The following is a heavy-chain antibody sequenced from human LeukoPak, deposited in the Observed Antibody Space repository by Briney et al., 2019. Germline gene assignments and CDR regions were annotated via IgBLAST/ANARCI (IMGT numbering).Heavy chain of an antibody. CDR2: ISSSSSNI. V-gene: IGHV3-48*01. CDR1: GFTFGSYS. CDR3: ARDEPNLYSGSLG. D-gene: IGHD1-26*01. Sequence: PGGSLRLSCAASGFTFGSYSMNWVRQAPGKGLEWVSYISSSSSNIYYADSVKGRFTISRDNAENSLYLQMSSLRAEDTAVYYCARDEPNLYSGSLGWGQGTLVTVSS. J-gene: IGHJ4*02.